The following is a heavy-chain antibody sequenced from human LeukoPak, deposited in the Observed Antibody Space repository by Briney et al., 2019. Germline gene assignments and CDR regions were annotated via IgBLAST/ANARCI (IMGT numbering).Heavy chain of an antibody. J-gene: IGHJ4*02. D-gene: IGHD6-13*01. CDR1: GFTFSSYG. Sequence: PGRSLRLSCAASGFTFSSYGMHWVRQAPGKGLEWVAVISYDGSNKYYADSVKGRFTTSRDDSKNTLYLQMNSLRAEDTAVYYCTTRPPGIAAITDYWGQGTLVTVSS. CDR3: TTRPPGIAAITDY. CDR2: ISYDGSNK. V-gene: IGHV3-30*03.